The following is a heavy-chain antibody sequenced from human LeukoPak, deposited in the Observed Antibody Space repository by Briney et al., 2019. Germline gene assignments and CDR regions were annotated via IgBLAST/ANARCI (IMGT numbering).Heavy chain of an antibody. CDR3: ARAPGYYGDPFDY. J-gene: IGHJ4*02. Sequence: TPGGSLRLSCAASGFTFSSYSFNWVCQAPGKRLEWVSCISSSTSYIYYADSVRGRFTISRDNAKNSLYLQMNSLRVEDTAVYYCARAPGYYGDPFDYWGQGTLVTVSS. V-gene: IGHV3-21*01. D-gene: IGHD4-17*01. CDR2: ISSSTSYI. CDR1: GFTFSSYS.